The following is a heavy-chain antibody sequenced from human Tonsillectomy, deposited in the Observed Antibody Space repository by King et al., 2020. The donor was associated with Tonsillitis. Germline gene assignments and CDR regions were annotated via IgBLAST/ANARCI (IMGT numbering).Heavy chain of an antibody. CDR3: AQSHYYYDSSGYYSFDS. CDR1: GFTFSSYT. CDR2: ISGSGAST. D-gene: IGHD3-22*01. J-gene: IGHJ4*02. V-gene: IGHV3-23*04. Sequence: VQLVESGGGLVQPGGSLRLSCAASGFTFSSYTMNWVRQAPGKGLEWVSTISGSGASTYYADSVKGRFTISRDNSKNTLYLQMSSLRTEDTAVYYCAQSHYYYDSSGYYSFDSWGQGTLVTVSS.